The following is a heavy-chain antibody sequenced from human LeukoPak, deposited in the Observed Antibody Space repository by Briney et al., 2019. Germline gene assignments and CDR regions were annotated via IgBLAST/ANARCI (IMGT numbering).Heavy chain of an antibody. J-gene: IGHJ5*02. D-gene: IGHD6-19*01. Sequence: SETLSLTCTVSGGAISSSSYCWGWIRQPPGKGLKWIGSVYYSGSTYYNPSLKSRVTISVDTSKNQFSLKLTSVTAADTAVYYCARHHRRDSSGWGARWFDPWGQGALVTVSS. CDR3: ARHHRRDSSGWGARWFDP. V-gene: IGHV4-39*01. CDR2: VYYSGST. CDR1: GGAISSSSYC.